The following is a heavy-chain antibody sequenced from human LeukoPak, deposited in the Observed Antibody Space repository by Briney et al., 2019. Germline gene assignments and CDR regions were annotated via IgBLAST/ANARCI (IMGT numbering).Heavy chain of an antibody. CDR1: GFTFSSYS. CDR3: AQSGDFWSGFRY. D-gene: IGHD3-3*01. J-gene: IGHJ4*02. Sequence: GGSLRLSCAASGFTFSSYSMNWVRQAPGKGLEWVSSISSSSYIYYADSVKGRFTISRDNAKNSLYLQVNSLRAEDTAVYYCAQSGDFWSGFRYWGQGTLVTVSS. CDR2: ISSSSYI. V-gene: IGHV3-21*01.